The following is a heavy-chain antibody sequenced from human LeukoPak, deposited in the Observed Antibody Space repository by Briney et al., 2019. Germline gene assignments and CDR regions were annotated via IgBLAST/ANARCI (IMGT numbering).Heavy chain of an antibody. D-gene: IGHD6-13*01. Sequence: SETLSLTCAVYGGSFSGYYWSWIRQPPGKGLEWIGEINHNGSTNYNPSLKSRVTISVDTSKTQFSLKLSSVTAADTAVYYCASMRGEYSSSWYRGYYYYYYMDVCGKGTPVT. V-gene: IGHV4-34*01. J-gene: IGHJ6*03. CDR2: INHNGST. CDR1: GGSFSGYY. CDR3: ASMRGEYSSSWYRGYYYYYYMDV.